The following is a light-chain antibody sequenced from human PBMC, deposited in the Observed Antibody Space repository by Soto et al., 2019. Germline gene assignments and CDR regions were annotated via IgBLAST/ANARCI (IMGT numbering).Light chain of an antibody. Sequence: QSVLTQPASVSGSPGQSVTISCTGTSTNVGTYQAISWYQQHPGKAPKLILYEGSKRPSGVSNRFSGSKSGNTASLTISGLQAEDEADYYCCSYAGSSTFYVFGTGTKLTVL. CDR3: CSYAGSSTFYV. J-gene: IGLJ1*01. CDR1: STNVGTYQA. V-gene: IGLV2-23*03. CDR2: EGS.